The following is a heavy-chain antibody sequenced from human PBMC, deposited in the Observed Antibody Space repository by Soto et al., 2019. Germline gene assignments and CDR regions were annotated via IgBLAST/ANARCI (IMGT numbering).Heavy chain of an antibody. CDR1: GFTFSSYW. Sequence: GVLRLSCAASGFTFSSYWMSWVRQAPGKGLEWVANIKQDGSEKHYVDSVKGRFTISRDNAKNSLYLQMNSLRAEDTAVYYCARGPNTYYDFWSGYSHYYYGMDVWGQGTTVTVSS. D-gene: IGHD3-3*01. V-gene: IGHV3-7*03. J-gene: IGHJ6*02. CDR3: ARGPNTYYDFWSGYSHYYYGMDV. CDR2: IKQDGSEK.